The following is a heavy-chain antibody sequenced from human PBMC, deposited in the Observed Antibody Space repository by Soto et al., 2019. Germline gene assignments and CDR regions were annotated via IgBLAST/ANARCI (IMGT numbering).Heavy chain of an antibody. V-gene: IGHV3-33*01. Sequence: SLRLSCAASGFTFSSYGMHWVRQAPGKGLEWVAVIWYDGSNKYYADSVKGRFTISRDNSKNTLYLQMNSLRAEDTAVYYCARVGDTWSGYYWFDYWGQGTLVTVSS. D-gene: IGHD3-3*01. CDR1: GFTFSSYG. CDR3: ARVGDTWSGYYWFDY. J-gene: IGHJ4*02. CDR2: IWYDGSNK.